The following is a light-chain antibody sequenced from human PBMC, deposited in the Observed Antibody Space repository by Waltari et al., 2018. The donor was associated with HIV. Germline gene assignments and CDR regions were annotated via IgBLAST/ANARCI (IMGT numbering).Light chain of an antibody. CDR1: NSNVGSKY. J-gene: IGLJ1*01. V-gene: IGLV1-47*01. CDR2: RND. Sequence: QSLLTQPPSASGPLGQRVTISCPGSNSNVGSKYVYWYQQVPGTAPKQLIYRNDTRGSGVPDRFSASKSGASSSLRISGLLSADEADYDCRAWDDSLSGFQFGTGTQVTVL. CDR3: RAWDDSLSGFQ.